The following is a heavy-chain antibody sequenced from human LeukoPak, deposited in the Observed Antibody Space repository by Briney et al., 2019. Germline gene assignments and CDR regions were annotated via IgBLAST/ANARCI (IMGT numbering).Heavy chain of an antibody. J-gene: IGHJ4*02. CDR1: GYTFTSYG. D-gene: IGHD2-2*01. Sequence: ASVKVSCKASGYTFTSYGISWVRQAPGQGLEWMGWISAYNGNTNNAQKLQGRVTMTTDTSTSTAYMGLRSLRSDDTAVYYCARVGGYCSSTSCYPPLDDYWGQGTLVTVSS. V-gene: IGHV1-18*01. CDR2: ISAYNGNT. CDR3: ARVGGYCSSTSCYPPLDDY.